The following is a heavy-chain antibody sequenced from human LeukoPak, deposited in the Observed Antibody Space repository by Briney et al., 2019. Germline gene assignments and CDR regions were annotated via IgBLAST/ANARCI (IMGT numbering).Heavy chain of an antibody. CDR1: GFTFSSYA. V-gene: IGHV3-23*01. J-gene: IGHJ4*02. CDR3: AKDGPGQAAAAGTKGDFDY. CDR2: ISGSGGST. D-gene: IGHD6-13*01. Sequence: GGSLRLSCAASGFTFSSYAMSWVRQAPGKGLEWVSAISGSGGSTYYADSVKGRFTISRDNSKNTLYLQMNSLRAEDTAVYYCAKDGPGQAAAAGTKGDFDYWGQGTLVTVSS.